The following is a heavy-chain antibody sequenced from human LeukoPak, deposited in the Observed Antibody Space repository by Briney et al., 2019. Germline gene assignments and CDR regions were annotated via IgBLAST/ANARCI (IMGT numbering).Heavy chain of an antibody. Sequence: GGSLRLSCAASGFTFSSYSMNWVRQAPGKGLEWVSSISSSRSYIYYADSVKGRFTISRDKAKNSLYLQMNSLRAEDTAVYYCATGSPHYYDILTGYYTDYWGQGALVTVSS. V-gene: IGHV3-21*01. CDR1: GFTFSSYS. J-gene: IGHJ4*02. CDR3: ATGSPHYYDILTGYYTDY. CDR2: ISSSRSYI. D-gene: IGHD3-9*01.